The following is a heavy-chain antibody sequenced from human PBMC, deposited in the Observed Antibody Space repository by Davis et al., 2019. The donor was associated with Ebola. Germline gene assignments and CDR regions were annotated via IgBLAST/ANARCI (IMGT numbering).Heavy chain of an antibody. CDR2: IYPGDSDT. V-gene: IGHV5-51*01. CDR1: GYSFTSYW. Sequence: GESLKISCKGSGYSFTSYWIGWVRQLPGKGLEWMGIIYPGDSDTRYSPSFKGQVTISADKSNGTAYLQWSSLKASDTAMYYCARHSYSSSSHYYYGVDVWGQGTTVTVSS. J-gene: IGHJ6*02. D-gene: IGHD6-6*01. CDR3: ARHSYSSSSHYYYGVDV.